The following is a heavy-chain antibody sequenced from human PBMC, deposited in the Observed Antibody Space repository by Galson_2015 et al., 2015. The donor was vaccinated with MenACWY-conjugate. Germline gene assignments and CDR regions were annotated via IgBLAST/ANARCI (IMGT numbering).Heavy chain of an antibody. CDR3: AKDVYMDV. CDR1: GFTFRQYA. J-gene: IGHJ6*03. Sequence: SLRLSCAVSGFTFRQYAMSWVGQAPGTGLEWVAIISDSGAATHYIDSVKGRFTISRDNSKNTLYLQMSRLRAEDTALYYCAKDVYMDVWGKGTTVSVSS. V-gene: IGHV3-23*01. CDR2: ISDSGAAT.